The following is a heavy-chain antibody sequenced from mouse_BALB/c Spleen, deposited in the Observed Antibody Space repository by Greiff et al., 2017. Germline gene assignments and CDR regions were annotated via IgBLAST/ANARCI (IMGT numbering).Heavy chain of an antibody. V-gene: IGHV5-6*01. Sequence: EVHLVESGGDLVKPGGSLKLSCAASGFTFSSYGMSWVRQTPDKRLEWVATISSGGSYTYYPDSVKGRFTISRDNAKNTLYLQMSSLKSEDTAMYYCARDFPYAMDYWGQGTSVTVSS. J-gene: IGHJ4*01. CDR2: ISSGGSYT. CDR1: GFTFSSYG. CDR3: ARDFPYAMDY.